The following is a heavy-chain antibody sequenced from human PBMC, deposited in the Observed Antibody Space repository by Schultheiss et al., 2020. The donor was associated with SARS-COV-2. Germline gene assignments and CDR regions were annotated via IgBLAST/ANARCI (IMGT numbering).Heavy chain of an antibody. CDR3: ARDLWFGESYFDY. D-gene: IGHD3-10*01. V-gene: IGHV3-33*01. CDR1: GFTFSSYG. CDR2: IWYDGSNK. J-gene: IGHJ4*02. Sequence: GESLKISCAASGFTFSSYGMHWVRQAPGKGLEWVAVIWYDGSNKYYADSVKGRFTISRDNSKNTLYLQMNSLRAEDTAVYYCARDLWFGESYFDYWGQGTLVTVSS.